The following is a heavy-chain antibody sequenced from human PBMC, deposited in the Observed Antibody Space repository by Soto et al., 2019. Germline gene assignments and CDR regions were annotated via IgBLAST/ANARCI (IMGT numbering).Heavy chain of an antibody. CDR2: ISNIGFT. V-gene: IGHV4-61*01. Sequence: QVQLQESGPGLVKPSETLSLTCTVSGGSISSINNHFSNHYCSWIRLSPGKGLEWIGYISNIGFTRSTPPLESRVSISVDTSKNQFSLKLTSVTAADTAVYYCTTQGFGGLHGLVDVWGQGTTVTVSS. CDR3: TTQGFGGLHGLVDV. D-gene: IGHD3-10*01. J-gene: IGHJ6*02. CDR1: GGSISSINNHFSNHY.